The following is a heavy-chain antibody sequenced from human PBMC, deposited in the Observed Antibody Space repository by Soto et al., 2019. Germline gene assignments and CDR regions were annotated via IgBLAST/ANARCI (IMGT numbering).Heavy chain of an antibody. CDR3: ARDTMVRGVIIT. Sequence: SETLSLTCTVSGGSISSGDYYWSWIRQPPGKGLEWIGYIYYSGSTYYNPSLKSRVTISVDTSKNQFSLKLSSVTAADTAVYYCARDTMVRGVIITWGQGTLVTVSS. CDR2: IYYSGST. J-gene: IGHJ5*02. V-gene: IGHV4-30-4*01. CDR1: GGSISSGDYY. D-gene: IGHD3-10*01.